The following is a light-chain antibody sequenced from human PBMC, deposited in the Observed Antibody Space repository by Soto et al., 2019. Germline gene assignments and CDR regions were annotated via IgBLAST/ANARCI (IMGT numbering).Light chain of an antibody. J-gene: IGKJ5*01. CDR2: EAS. CDR3: QPRSTRTLT. Sequence: EILMTQSPATLSVSPGERATLSCRASQSVSRYLAWYPQKPVQAPRLLIYEASNRASGIRARFSGSGAGTDFTLTISSLEPEDFAVLYCQPRSTRTLTFGQGTRLEN. CDR1: QSVSRY. V-gene: IGKV3-11*01.